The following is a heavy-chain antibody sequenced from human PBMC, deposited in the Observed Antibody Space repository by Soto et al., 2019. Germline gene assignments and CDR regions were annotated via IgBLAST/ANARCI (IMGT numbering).Heavy chain of an antibody. CDR3: ARGDSSGYYYGVDY. CDR2: IIPIFGTA. D-gene: IGHD3-22*01. V-gene: IGHV1-69*13. J-gene: IGHJ4*02. CDR1: GGTFSSYA. Sequence: RASVKVSCKASGGTFSSYAISWLRQSPGQGLEWMGGIIPIFGTANYAQKFQGRVTITADESTSTAYMELSSLRSEDTAVYYCARGDSSGYYYGVDYWGQGTLVTVPS.